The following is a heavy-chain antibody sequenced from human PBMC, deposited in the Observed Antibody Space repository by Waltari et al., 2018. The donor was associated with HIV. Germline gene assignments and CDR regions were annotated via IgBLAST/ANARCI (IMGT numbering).Heavy chain of an antibody. CDR1: GHPFTRYD. Sequence: QVQLVQSGAEVKKPGASVKVSCKASGHPFTRYDLHWVRQAPGQRLEWMGWINAGNGNTEYSQQFKGRVTITRDTSASTAYMELSSLRSEDTAVYYCASEQYSSDWYDNSWGQGTLVTVSS. CDR3: ASEQYSSDWYDNS. CDR2: INAGNGNT. V-gene: IGHV1-3*01. J-gene: IGHJ4*02. D-gene: IGHD6-19*01.